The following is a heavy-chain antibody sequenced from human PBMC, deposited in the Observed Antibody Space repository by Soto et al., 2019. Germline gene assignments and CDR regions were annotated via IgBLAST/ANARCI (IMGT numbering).Heavy chain of an antibody. CDR1: GFTFSDYY. V-gene: IGHV3-11*06. Sequence: LRLSFAASGFTFSDYYMSWVRQAPGKGLEWVAYIIGSSTYTNYADSVKGRFTISRDNAKNSLYLQMNSLRDEDTAIYYCARDRLSAAAGSSFDHWGQGTLVTVSS. J-gene: IGHJ4*02. CDR2: IIGSSTYT. D-gene: IGHD6-13*01. CDR3: ARDRLSAAAGSSFDH.